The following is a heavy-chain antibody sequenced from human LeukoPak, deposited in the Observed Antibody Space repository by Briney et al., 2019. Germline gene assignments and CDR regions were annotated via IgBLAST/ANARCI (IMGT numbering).Heavy chain of an antibody. CDR3: ARGITPGSNYGDHAGWYFDL. J-gene: IGHJ2*01. Sequence: GASVRVSCKVSGYNLTDHFIYWVRQAPGQGLEWMAWINPNTGGTKYAQMFQGRVTLTRDTSISTAFMGLRSLISDDTAVYFCARGITPGSNYGDHAGWYFDLWGRGTLVTVSS. CDR2: INPNTGGT. D-gene: IGHD4-17*01. V-gene: IGHV1-2*02. CDR1: GYNLTDHF.